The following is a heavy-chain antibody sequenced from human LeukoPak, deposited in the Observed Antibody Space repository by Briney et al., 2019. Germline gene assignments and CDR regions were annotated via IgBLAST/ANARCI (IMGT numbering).Heavy chain of an antibody. J-gene: IGHJ4*02. Sequence: GASVKVSCKASGYTFTSYDINWVRQATGQGLEWMGWMNPNSGNTGYAQKFQGRVTLTRDTSTRTVYMELSSLSSEDTAVYFCAKAMDTAMAYDYWGQGTLVTVSS. D-gene: IGHD5-18*01. CDR2: MNPNSGNT. CDR3: AKAMDTAMAYDY. CDR1: GYTFTSYD. V-gene: IGHV1-8*01.